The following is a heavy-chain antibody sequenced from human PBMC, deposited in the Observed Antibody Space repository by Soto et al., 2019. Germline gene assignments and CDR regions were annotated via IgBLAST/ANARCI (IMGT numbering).Heavy chain of an antibody. D-gene: IGHD2-2*01. V-gene: IGHV1-18*01. Sequence: GASVKVSCKAFGYTFTSYGISWVRQAPGQGLEWMGWISPYNGDRNYAQKLQGRVTMTTDTSTSTAYMELRSLRSDDTAVYYCARDCSTERCPVDYWGQGTLVTVSS. CDR2: ISPYNGDR. CDR1: GYTFTSYG. CDR3: ARDCSTERCPVDY. J-gene: IGHJ4*02.